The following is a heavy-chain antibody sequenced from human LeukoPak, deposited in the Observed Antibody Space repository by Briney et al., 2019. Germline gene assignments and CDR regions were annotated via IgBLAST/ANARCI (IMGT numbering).Heavy chain of an antibody. CDR3: AGQWELRYYGMDV. J-gene: IGHJ6*02. Sequence: SETLSLTCAVYGGSFSGYYWSWIRQPPGKGLEWSGEINHSGSTNYNLSLKSRVTISVDTSKNQFSLKLSSVTAADTAVYYRAGQWELRYYGMDVWGQGTTVTVSS. V-gene: IGHV4-34*01. CDR2: INHSGST. D-gene: IGHD1-26*01. CDR1: GGSFSGYY.